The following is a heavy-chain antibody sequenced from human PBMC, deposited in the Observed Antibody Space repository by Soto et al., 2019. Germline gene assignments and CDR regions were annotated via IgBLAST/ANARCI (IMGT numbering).Heavy chain of an antibody. CDR1: GFTFSAYW. J-gene: IGHJ4*02. CDR2: IKQAGSEK. D-gene: IGHD6-25*01. CDR3: AREKRANGYFDY. Sequence: EVQRVESGGGLVQTGGSLRLSCAASGFTFSAYWMSWVRQAPGKGLEWVANIKQAGSEKYYVDSVNGRFIISRDDAKNSLFLQVNSLRVEDTAVYYCAREKRANGYFDYWGQGTLVTVSS. V-gene: IGHV3-7*01.